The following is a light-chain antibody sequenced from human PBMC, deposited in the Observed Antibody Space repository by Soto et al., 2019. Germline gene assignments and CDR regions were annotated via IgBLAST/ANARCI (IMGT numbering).Light chain of an antibody. CDR3: CSYAGDNSWV. J-gene: IGLJ3*02. Sequence: QSALTQPRSVSGPPGQSVSISCSGTSSDVGTYNYVSWYQQHPGKAPKLMIYDVSKRPSGVPDRFSGSKSGNTASLTISGLQAEDEAEYYCCSYAGDNSWVFGGGTKLTV. V-gene: IGLV2-11*01. CDR2: DVS. CDR1: SSDVGTYNY.